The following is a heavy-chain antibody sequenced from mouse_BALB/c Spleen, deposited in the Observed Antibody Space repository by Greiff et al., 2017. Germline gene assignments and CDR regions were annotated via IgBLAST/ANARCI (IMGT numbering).Heavy chain of an antibody. V-gene: IGHV5-6*01. CDR1: GFTFSSYG. CDR2: ISSGGSYT. Sequence: EVKLVESGGDLVKPGGSLKLSCAASGFTFSSYGMSWVRQTPDKRLEWVATISSGGSYTYYPDSVKGRFTISRDNAKNTLYLQMSSLKSEDTAMYYCARTDSSGSWFAYWGQGTLVTVSA. D-gene: IGHD3-2*01. J-gene: IGHJ3*01. CDR3: ARTDSSGSWFAY.